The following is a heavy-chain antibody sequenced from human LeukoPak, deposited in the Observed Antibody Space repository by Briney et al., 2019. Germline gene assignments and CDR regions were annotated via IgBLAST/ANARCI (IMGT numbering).Heavy chain of an antibody. CDR1: GGSISSYY. J-gene: IGHJ4*02. CDR3: ARDGGVGAQYYFDY. V-gene: IGHV4-4*07. CDR2: LYTSGST. D-gene: IGHD1-26*01. Sequence: SETPSLTCSVSGGSISSYYWSWIRQPAGKGLEWIGRLYTSGSTNYNPSLKSRVTMSVDTSKNQFSPKLSSVTAADTAVYYCARDGGVGAQYYFDYWGQGTLVTVSS.